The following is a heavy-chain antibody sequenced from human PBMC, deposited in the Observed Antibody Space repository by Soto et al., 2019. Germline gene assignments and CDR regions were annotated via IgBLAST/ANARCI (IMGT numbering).Heavy chain of an antibody. Sequence: QVQLQQWDAGLLKSSETLSLTCVVSGGSFSGYYWSWIRRPPGKGLEWIGEINHSGSSNYNPSLKSPVTISVNTSKNQCSLKLSSVTAADTAVYYCARDFRFCSGGSCYSGWFDPWGQGTLVTVSS. CDR3: ARDFRFCSGGSCYSGWFDP. D-gene: IGHD2-15*01. CDR1: GGSFSGYY. CDR2: INHSGSS. V-gene: IGHV4-34*01. J-gene: IGHJ5*02.